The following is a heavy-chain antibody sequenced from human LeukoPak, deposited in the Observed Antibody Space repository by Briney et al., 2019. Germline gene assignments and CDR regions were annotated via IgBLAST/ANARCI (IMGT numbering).Heavy chain of an antibody. Sequence: GESLKISCKGSGYSFTNSWIGWVRQMPGKGLEWMGVIYPSDSDTRYSPSFQGQVTISADKSITTAYLQCSSLKASDTAMYYCARPGGSWNEVDYWGQGTLVTVSS. J-gene: IGHJ4*02. CDR2: IYPSDSDT. V-gene: IGHV5-51*01. D-gene: IGHD1-1*01. CDR1: GYSFTNSW. CDR3: ARPGGSWNEVDY.